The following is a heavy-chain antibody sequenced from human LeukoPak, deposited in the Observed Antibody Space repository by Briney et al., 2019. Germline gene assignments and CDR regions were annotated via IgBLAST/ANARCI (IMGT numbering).Heavy chain of an antibody. V-gene: IGHV4-4*07. J-gene: IGHJ4*02. CDR1: SGSISSYY. CDR2: IYTSGST. D-gene: IGHD6-13*01. Sequence: PSETLSLTCTVSSGSISSYYWSWVRQPAGKGLEWIGRIYTSGSTNYNPSLQSRVTMSVDTSKNQFSLRLSSVTAADTAVYYCARVKAAAVYYFDYWGQGTLVTVSS. CDR3: ARVKAAAVYYFDY.